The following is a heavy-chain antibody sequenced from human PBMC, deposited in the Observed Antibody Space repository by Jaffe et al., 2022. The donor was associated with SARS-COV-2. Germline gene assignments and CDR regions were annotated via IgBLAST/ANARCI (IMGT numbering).Heavy chain of an antibody. J-gene: IGHJ3*02. V-gene: IGHV3-23*01. Sequence: EVQLLESGGGLVQPGGSLRLSCAASGFTFSSYAMSWVRQAPGKGLEWVSAISGSGGSTYYADSVKGRFTISRDNSKNTLYLQMNSLRAEDTAVYYCAKDESQWPPSPSITIFGVATGGAFDIWGQGTMVTVSS. CDR1: GFTFSSYA. CDR3: AKDESQWPPSPSITIFGVATGGAFDI. D-gene: IGHD3-3*01. CDR2: ISGSGGST.